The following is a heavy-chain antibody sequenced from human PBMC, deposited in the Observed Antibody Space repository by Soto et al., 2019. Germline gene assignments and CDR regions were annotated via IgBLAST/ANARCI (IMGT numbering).Heavy chain of an antibody. CDR3: ARSPAYCGGDCYSTFDY. J-gene: IGHJ4*02. Sequence: PSETLSLTCTVSGGSISSGGYYWSWIRQHPGKGLEWIGYIYYSGSTYYNPSLKSRVTISVDTSKNQFSLKLSSVTAADTAVYYCARSPAYCGGDCYSTFDYWGLGTLVTVSS. D-gene: IGHD2-21*02. V-gene: IGHV4-31*03. CDR2: IYYSGST. CDR1: GGSISSGGYY.